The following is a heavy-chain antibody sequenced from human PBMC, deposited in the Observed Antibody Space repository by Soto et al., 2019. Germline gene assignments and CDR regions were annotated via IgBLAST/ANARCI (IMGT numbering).Heavy chain of an antibody. V-gene: IGHV4-59*08. Sequence: SETLSLTCTVSGGSISSYYWSWIRQPPGKELEWIGYIYYSGSTNYNPSLKSRVTISVDTSKNQFSLKLSSVTAADTAVYYCGRRWGRTFDYWGQGTLVTVSS. J-gene: IGHJ4*02. D-gene: IGHD7-27*01. CDR3: GRRWGRTFDY. CDR1: GGSISSYY. CDR2: IYYSGST.